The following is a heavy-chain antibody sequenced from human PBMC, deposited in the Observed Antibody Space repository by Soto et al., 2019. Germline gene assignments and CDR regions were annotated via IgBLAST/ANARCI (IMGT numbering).Heavy chain of an antibody. CDR2: IYYSGST. Sequence: KPSETLSLTCTVSGGSISSSSYYWGWIRQPPGKGLEWIGSIYYSGSTYYNPSLKSRVTISVDTSKNQFSLKLSSVTAADTAVYYCARHDDYGSGSYGRLGYWGQGTLVTVSS. CDR1: GGSISSSSYY. CDR3: ARHDDYGSGSYGRLGY. J-gene: IGHJ4*02. V-gene: IGHV4-39*01. D-gene: IGHD3-10*01.